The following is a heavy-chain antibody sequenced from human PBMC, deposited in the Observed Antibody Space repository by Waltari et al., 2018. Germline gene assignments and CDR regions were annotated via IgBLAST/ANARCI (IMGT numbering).Heavy chain of an antibody. Sequence: QVQLVQSGSELKKHGASVKVSCKASGYICTNYAMNWVRQSHGQGLEWMGWINTKTGNPTYAHGCRGRFVVSLDTSVSTASLQISSLKAEDTAVYYCARWIQLWGRGSWYFDNWGQGTLVTVSS. V-gene: IGHV7-4-1*02. D-gene: IGHD5-18*01. CDR1: GYICTNYA. CDR2: INTKTGNP. J-gene: IGHJ4*02. CDR3: ARWIQLWGRGSWYFDN.